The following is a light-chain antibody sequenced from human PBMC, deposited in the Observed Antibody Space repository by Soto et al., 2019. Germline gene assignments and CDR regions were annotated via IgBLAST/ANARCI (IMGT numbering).Light chain of an antibody. CDR1: QGIRDE. CDR3: LQDYNYPRT. Sequence: AIQMTQFLASLSASVGDRVTITCRASQGIRDELGWYQQKPGKAPKLLIYGASRLESGVPSRFSGSGSGTDFSLTIYSLRPEDSATYFCLQDYNYPRTFGQGTKLQIK. J-gene: IGKJ2*01. V-gene: IGKV1-6*01. CDR2: GAS.